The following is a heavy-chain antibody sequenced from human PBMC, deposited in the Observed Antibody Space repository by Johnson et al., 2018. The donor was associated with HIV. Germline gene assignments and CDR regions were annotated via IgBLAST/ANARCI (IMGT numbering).Heavy chain of an antibody. CDR2: IYSGGST. Sequence: VQLVESGGGLVKPGGSLRLSCAASGFSFSDYYMSWIRQAPGKGLEWVSVIYSGGSTYYADFVKGRFTISRDNSKNTLYLQMNSLRAEDTAVYYCARGGVIHDAFDIWGQGTMVTLSS. CDR1: GFSFSDYY. V-gene: IGHV3-66*02. D-gene: IGHD3-3*01. J-gene: IGHJ3*02. CDR3: ARGGVIHDAFDI.